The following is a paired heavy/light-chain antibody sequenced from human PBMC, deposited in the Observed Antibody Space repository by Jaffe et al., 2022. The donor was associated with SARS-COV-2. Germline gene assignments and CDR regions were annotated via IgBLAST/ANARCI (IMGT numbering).Light chain of an antibody. CDR3: QQLNSYPIT. Sequence: DIQLTQSPSFLSASVGDRVTITCRASQGISSYLAWYQQKPGKAPKLLIYAASTLQSGVPSRFSGSGSGTEFTLTISSLQPEDFATYYCQQLNSYPITFGGGTKVEIK. V-gene: IGKV1-9*01. CDR1: QGISSY. CDR2: AAS. J-gene: IGKJ4*01.
Heavy chain of an antibody. J-gene: IGHJ6*02. D-gene: IGHD2-21*02. CDR1: GFTVSSNY. V-gene: IGHV3-53*01. Sequence: EVQLVESGGGLIQPGGSLRLSCAASGFTVSSNYMSWVRQAPGKGLEWVSVIYSGGSTYYADSVKGRFTISRDNSKNTLYLQMNSLRAEDTAVYYCARSRPWGVTPREGVYYYGMDVWGQGTTVTVSS. CDR3: ARSRPWGVTPREGVYYYGMDV. CDR2: IYSGGST.